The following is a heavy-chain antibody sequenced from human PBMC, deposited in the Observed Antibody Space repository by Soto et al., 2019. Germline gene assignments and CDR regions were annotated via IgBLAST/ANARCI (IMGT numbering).Heavy chain of an antibody. Sequence: SETLSLTCTVSGGSISSGDYYWSWIRQPPGKGLEWIGYIYYSGSTYYNPSLKSRVTISVDTSKNHFSLKLSSVTAADTAVYYCRYELRYFDPLGAFDIWGQGTMVTVSS. CDR2: IYYSGST. D-gene: IGHD3-9*01. CDR1: GGSISSGDYY. CDR3: RYELRYFDPLGAFDI. V-gene: IGHV4-30-4*01. J-gene: IGHJ3*02.